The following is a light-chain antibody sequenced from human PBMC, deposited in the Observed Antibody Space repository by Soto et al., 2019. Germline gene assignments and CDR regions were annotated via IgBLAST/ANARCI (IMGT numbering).Light chain of an antibody. CDR1: QTISGW. J-gene: IGKJ2*01. CDR3: LQYNGYSRYT. V-gene: IGKV1-5*01. Sequence: DIQMTQSPSTLSASVGDTVTITCRASQTISGWLAWYQQRPGKAPNLLIFDASTLESGVPSRFSGSGSGTTFTLTISSLQSDDFANYYCLQYNGYSRYTFGQGTKVDIK. CDR2: DAS.